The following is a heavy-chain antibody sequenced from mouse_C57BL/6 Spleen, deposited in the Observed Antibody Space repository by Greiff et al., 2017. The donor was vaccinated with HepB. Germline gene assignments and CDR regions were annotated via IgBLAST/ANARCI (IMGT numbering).Heavy chain of an antibody. CDR1: GYTFTSYW. Sequence: QVHVKQPGAELVKPGASVKMSCKASGYTFTSYWITWVKQRPGQGLEWIGDIYPGSGSTNYNEKFKSKATLTVDTSSSTAYMQLSSLTSEDSAVYYCARGANYYGSSYDWYFDVWGTGTTVTVSS. CDR2: IYPGSGST. J-gene: IGHJ1*03. V-gene: IGHV1-55*01. D-gene: IGHD1-1*01. CDR3: ARGANYYGSSYDWYFDV.